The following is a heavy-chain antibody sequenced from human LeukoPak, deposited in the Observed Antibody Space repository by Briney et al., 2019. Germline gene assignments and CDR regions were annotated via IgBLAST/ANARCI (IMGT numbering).Heavy chain of an antibody. D-gene: IGHD2-2*01. CDR2: INHSGST. CDR1: GGSFSGYY. Sequence: SETLSLTCAVYGGSFSGYYWSWIRQPPGKGLEWIGEINHSGSTNYNPSLKSRVTISVDTSKNQFSLELSSVTAADTAVYYCARGPTNDIVVVPAAPYYYYGMDVWGQGTTVTVSS. CDR3: ARGPTNDIVVVPAAPYYYYGMDV. J-gene: IGHJ6*02. V-gene: IGHV4-34*01.